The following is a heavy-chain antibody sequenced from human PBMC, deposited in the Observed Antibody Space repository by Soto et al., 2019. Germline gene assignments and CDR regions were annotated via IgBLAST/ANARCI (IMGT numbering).Heavy chain of an antibody. CDR2: ISGSGGST. CDR1: GFTFSSYA. CDR3: AKRAWGYFYFDY. Sequence: GGSLRLSCAASGFTFSSYAMSWVRQAPGKGLEWVSVISGSGGSTYYADSVKGRFTISRDNSKNALYLQMNSLRAEDTAVYYCAKRAWGYFYFDYWGQGTLVTVSS. D-gene: IGHD1-26*01. J-gene: IGHJ4*02. V-gene: IGHV3-23*01.